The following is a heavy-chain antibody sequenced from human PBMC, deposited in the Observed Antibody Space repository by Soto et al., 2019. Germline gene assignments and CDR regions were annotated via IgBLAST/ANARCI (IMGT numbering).Heavy chain of an antibody. J-gene: IGHJ4*02. CDR3: ARRAETNGWNGFGADKYYFDF. D-gene: IGHD1-1*01. Sequence: ASVKVSCKASGYTFTSYDIYWVRQATGQGLEWMGWMNPSTGNSGHAQKFQGRVTMTSDTSISTAHMELSSLRSEDTAVYYCARRAETNGWNGFGADKYYFDFWGQGTLVTVSS. CDR1: GYTFTSYD. CDR2: MNPSTGNS. V-gene: IGHV1-8*01.